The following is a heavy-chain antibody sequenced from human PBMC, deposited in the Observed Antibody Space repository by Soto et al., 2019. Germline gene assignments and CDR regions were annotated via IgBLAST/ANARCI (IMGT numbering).Heavy chain of an antibody. Sequence: GGSLRLSCAASGFTFSDYYMSCIRQAPGKRLEWVSYISSSSSYTNYADSGKGRFTISRDNAKNSLYLQMNSLRAEDTAVYYCARDVTYYDFWSGYYTIENWFDPWGQGTLVTVSS. CDR3: ARDVTYYDFWSGYYTIENWFDP. CDR1: GFTFSDYY. V-gene: IGHV3-11*06. CDR2: ISSSSSYT. D-gene: IGHD3-3*01. J-gene: IGHJ5*02.